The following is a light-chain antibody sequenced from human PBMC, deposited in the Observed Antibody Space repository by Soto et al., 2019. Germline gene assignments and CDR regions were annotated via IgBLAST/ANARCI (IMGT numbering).Light chain of an antibody. CDR3: QQSYSIPST. CDR2: AAS. Sequence: DIQMTQSPSSLSASVGDRITITCRASQSISNYLNWYQQKPGRAPNLLIYAASSLQSGVPSRFSGSGSGTDFTLTISSLQREDFATYYCQQSYSIPSTFGPGTKLEI. J-gene: IGKJ2*02. V-gene: IGKV1-39*01. CDR1: QSISNY.